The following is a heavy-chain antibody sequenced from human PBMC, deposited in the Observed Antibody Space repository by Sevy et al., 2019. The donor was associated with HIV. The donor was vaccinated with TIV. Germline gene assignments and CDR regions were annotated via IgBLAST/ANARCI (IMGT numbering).Heavy chain of an antibody. V-gene: IGHV3-13*01. CDR1: GFTFITYD. D-gene: IGHD5-12*01. CDR3: TRSGGYSDYGMDV. J-gene: IGHJ6*02. Sequence: GGSLRLSCAASGFTFITYDMHWVRHVTGKGLEWVSGVGPAGDTFYPGSVKGRFTISRESAKNSLYLQMNNLRAGDTAVYYCTRSGGYSDYGMDVWGQGTTVTVSS. CDR2: VGPAGDT.